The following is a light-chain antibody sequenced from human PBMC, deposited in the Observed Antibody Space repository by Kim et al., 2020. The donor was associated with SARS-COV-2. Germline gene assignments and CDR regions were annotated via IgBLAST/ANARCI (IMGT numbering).Light chain of an antibody. J-gene: IGKJ1*01. CDR2: GAS. CDR3: QQYGSSRWT. CDR1: QSVSSSY. V-gene: IGKV3-20*01. Sequence: SPGERATLYGRASQSVSSSYLAWYQQKPGQAPRLLIYGASSRATGIPDRFSGSGSGTDFTLTISRLEPEDFAVYYCQQYGSSRWTFGQGTKVEIK.